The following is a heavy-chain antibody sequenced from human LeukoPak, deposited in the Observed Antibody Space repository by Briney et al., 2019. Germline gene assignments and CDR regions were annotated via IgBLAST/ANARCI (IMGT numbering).Heavy chain of an antibody. Sequence: PGGSLRLSCAASGFTFSSYGMHWVRQAPGKGLEWVAFIRYDGRNTYYADSVKGRFTISRDNSKNTLYLQMNSLRAEDTAVYYCAKDHRIAARVFDYWGQGTLVTVSS. V-gene: IGHV3-30*02. D-gene: IGHD6-6*01. CDR2: IRYDGRNT. CDR3: AKDHRIAARVFDY. J-gene: IGHJ4*02. CDR1: GFTFSSYG.